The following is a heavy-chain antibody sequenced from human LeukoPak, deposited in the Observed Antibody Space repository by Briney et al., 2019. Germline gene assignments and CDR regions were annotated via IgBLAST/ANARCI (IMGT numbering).Heavy chain of an antibody. D-gene: IGHD4-17*01. J-gene: IGHJ4*02. CDR3: ANLYGDSGLDY. CDR1: GFTFSSYG. CDR2: ISYDGINK. Sequence: PGGSLRLSCAASGFTFSSYGMHWGRRPPGKGLEWVAVISYDGINKYHADSVKGRFTISRDNSKNTLYLQMNSLRAEDTALYYCANLYGDSGLDYWGQGTLVTVSS. V-gene: IGHV3-30*18.